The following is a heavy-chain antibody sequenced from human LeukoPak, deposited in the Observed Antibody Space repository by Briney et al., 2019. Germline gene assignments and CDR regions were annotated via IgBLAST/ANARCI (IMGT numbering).Heavy chain of an antibody. Sequence: SETLSLTCTVSGGSISISTNYWAWIRQPPGTGLEWIGSIYYGGNTYYNPSLKSRVTISVDTSKNQFSLKVSSVTAADTAVYYCARLYGSSGFYFDYWGQGSLVTVSS. J-gene: IGHJ4*02. CDR2: IYYGGNT. CDR3: ARLYGSSGFYFDY. D-gene: IGHD6-13*01. CDR1: GGSISISTNY. V-gene: IGHV4-39*01.